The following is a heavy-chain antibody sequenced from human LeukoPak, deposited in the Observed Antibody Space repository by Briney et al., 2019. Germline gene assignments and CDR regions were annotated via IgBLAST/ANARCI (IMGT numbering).Heavy chain of an antibody. Sequence: GSLRLSFAASGXTFSKYAMSWVRQAPGKGMEWVSAISGSDGNTFYADSVKGRFTISRDNSKNTLSLQMNSLRAEDTVLYYCAKDSSVPYGITDWGQGTLVTVSS. CDR2: ISGSDGNT. CDR1: GXTFSKYA. V-gene: IGHV3-23*01. J-gene: IGHJ4*02. CDR3: AKDSSVPYGITD. D-gene: IGHD4-17*01.